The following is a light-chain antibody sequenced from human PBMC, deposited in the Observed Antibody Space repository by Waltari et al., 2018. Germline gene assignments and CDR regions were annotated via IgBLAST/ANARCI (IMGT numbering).Light chain of an antibody. V-gene: IGLV2-14*03. CDR1: SSDVGVYNY. CDR2: DVS. CDR3: SSSTGTTWV. Sequence: QSALTQPASVSGSPGQSITISCSGISSDVGVYNYVSWYQQHAGKAPELMIYDVSNRPSEVSNRFSGSKSGSTASLTISGLQAEDEADYYCSSSTGTTWVFGGGTKVSVL. J-gene: IGLJ3*02.